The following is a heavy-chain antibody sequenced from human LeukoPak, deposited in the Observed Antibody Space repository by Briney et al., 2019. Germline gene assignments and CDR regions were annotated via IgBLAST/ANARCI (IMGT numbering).Heavy chain of an antibody. Sequence: GASVKVSCKASGYTFTSYGISWVRQATGQGLEWMGWMNPNSGNTGYAQKFQGRVTITRNTSISTAYMELSSLRSEDTAVYYCASLDRSSGSYNMDYWGQGTLVTVSS. V-gene: IGHV1-8*03. CDR1: GYTFTSYG. CDR3: ASLDRSSGSYNMDY. D-gene: IGHD1-26*01. J-gene: IGHJ4*02. CDR2: MNPNSGNT.